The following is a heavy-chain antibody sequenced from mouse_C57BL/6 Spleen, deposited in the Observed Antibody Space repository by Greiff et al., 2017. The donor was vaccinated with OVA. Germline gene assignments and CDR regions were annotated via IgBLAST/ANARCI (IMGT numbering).Heavy chain of an antibody. D-gene: IGHD1-2*01. Sequence: QVQLKESGPGLVAPSQSLSITCTVSGFSLTSYGVHWVRQPPGKGLEWLVVIWSDGSTTYNSALKSRLSISKDNSKSQVFLKMNSLQTDDTAMYYCARAPPITTAWYFDVWGTGTTVTVSS. J-gene: IGHJ1*03. V-gene: IGHV2-6*03. CDR2: IWSDGST. CDR1: GFSLTSYG. CDR3: ARAPPITTAWYFDV.